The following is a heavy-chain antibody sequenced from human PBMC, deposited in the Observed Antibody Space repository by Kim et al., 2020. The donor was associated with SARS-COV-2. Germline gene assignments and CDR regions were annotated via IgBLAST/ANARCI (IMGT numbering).Heavy chain of an antibody. Sequence: SETLSLTCTVSGGSISSGGYYWSWIRQHPGKGLEWIGYIYYSGSTYYNPSLKSRVTISVDTSKNQFSLKLSSVTAADTAVYYCARSSPITMVRGFGWFDPWGQGTLVTVSS. CDR3: ARSSPITMVRGFGWFDP. CDR1: GGSISSGGYY. CDR2: IYYSGST. J-gene: IGHJ5*02. D-gene: IGHD3-10*01. V-gene: IGHV4-31*03.